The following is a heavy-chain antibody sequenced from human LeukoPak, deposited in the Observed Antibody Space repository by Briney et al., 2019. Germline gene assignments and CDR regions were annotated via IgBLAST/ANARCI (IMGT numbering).Heavy chain of an antibody. J-gene: IGHJ4*02. Sequence: PGGSLRLSCAASGFTFSSYAMHWVRQAPGKGLEWVAVISYDGSNKYYADSVKGRFTISRDNSKNTLYLQMNSLRAEDTAVYYCAGTYCTNGVCPAVDYWGQGTLVTVSS. CDR1: GFTFSSYA. D-gene: IGHD2-8*01. V-gene: IGHV3-30-3*01. CDR2: ISYDGSNK. CDR3: AGTYCTNGVCPAVDY.